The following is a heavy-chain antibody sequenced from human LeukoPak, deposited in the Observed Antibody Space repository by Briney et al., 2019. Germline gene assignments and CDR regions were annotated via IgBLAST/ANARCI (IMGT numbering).Heavy chain of an antibody. CDR3: ARDLAYFDY. Sequence: GGSLRLSCAASGFTVSSNYMTWVRQAPGKGLEWVSVIYSSGTTYFADSVKGRFTISRDNSKNTLYLQMNSLRAEDTAVYYCARDLAYFDYWGQGTLVTASS. V-gene: IGHV3-53*01. D-gene: IGHD3-16*01. CDR1: GFTVSSNY. J-gene: IGHJ4*02. CDR2: IYSSGTT.